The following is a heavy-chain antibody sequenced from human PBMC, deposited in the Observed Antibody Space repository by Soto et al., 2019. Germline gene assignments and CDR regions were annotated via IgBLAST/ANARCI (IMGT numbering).Heavy chain of an antibody. V-gene: IGHV4-59*08. CDR1: SGSIDVYY. Sequence: SETLSLTCTVSSGSIDVYYWGWIRQPPGKELEWIGYIFYTGKTYYHPSLNSRVTISLDTSKNQFSLNLTSVTAADTAIYYCARHYPTGKNWNYFDYWGQGALVTVYS. J-gene: IGHJ4*02. D-gene: IGHD1-1*01. CDR2: IFYTGKT. CDR3: ARHYPTGKNWNYFDY.